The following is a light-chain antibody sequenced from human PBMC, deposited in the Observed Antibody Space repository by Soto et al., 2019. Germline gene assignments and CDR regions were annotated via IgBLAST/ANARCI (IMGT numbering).Light chain of an antibody. Sequence: IVMTQSPATLSVSPGERATLSCRASQTISINLAWYQQKPGQAPRILIYGASTRATGVPARFSGGGSGTDFTLTISSLQSEDVVVYYCQQYHNWPPLTFGGGTKVEIK. CDR1: QTISIN. CDR3: QQYHNWPPLT. J-gene: IGKJ4*01. V-gene: IGKV3-15*01. CDR2: GAS.